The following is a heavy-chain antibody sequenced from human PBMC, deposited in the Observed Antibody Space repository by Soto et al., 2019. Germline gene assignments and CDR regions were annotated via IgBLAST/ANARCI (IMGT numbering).Heavy chain of an antibody. Sequence: QVQLVESGGGVVQPGRSLRLSCAASGFTFSSYGMHWVRQAPGKGLEWVAVIWYDGSNKYYADSVKGRFTISRDNSKNTLYLQMNSLRAEDTAVYYCARDRAYYYDSIGYWGQGTLVTVSS. CDR3: ARDRAYYYDSIGY. CDR1: GFTFSSYG. D-gene: IGHD3-22*01. V-gene: IGHV3-33*01. CDR2: IWYDGSNK. J-gene: IGHJ4*02.